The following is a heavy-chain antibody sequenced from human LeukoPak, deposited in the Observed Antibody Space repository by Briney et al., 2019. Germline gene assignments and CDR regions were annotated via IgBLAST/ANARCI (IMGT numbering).Heavy chain of an antibody. CDR3: AKSPQIWFGES. Sequence: GASLKISSKGSGYSFTSYWIGWVRQTPGKGLEWMGIIYPGDSDTSYSPSFQGQVTISADKSISTAYLQWSSLKASDTAMYYCAKSPQIWFGESWGQGTLVTVSS. V-gene: IGHV5-51*01. CDR1: GYSFTSYW. D-gene: IGHD3-10*01. J-gene: IGHJ5*02. CDR2: IYPGDSDT.